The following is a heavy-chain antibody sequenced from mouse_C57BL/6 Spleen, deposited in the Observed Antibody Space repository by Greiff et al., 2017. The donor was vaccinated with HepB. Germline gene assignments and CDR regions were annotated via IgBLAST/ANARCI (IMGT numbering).Heavy chain of an antibody. V-gene: IGHV1-63*01. D-gene: IGHD2-1*01. J-gene: IGHJ2*01. Sequence: QVQLQQSGAELVRPGTSVKMSCKASGYTFTNYWIGWAKQRPGHGLEWIGDIYPGGGYTNYNEKFKGKATLTADKSSSTAYMQFSSLTSEDSAIYYCARSDGNSFDYWGQGTTLTVSS. CDR1: GYTFTNYW. CDR3: ARSDGNSFDY. CDR2: IYPGGGYT.